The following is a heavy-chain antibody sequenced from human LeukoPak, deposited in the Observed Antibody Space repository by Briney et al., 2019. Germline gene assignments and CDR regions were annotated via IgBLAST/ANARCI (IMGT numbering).Heavy chain of an antibody. Sequence: SETLSLTCAVYGGSFSGYYWSWIRQPPGKGLEWTGEINHSGSTNYNPSLKSRVTISVDTSKNQFSLKLSSVTAADTAVYYCARGSEYCSSTSCQNQNFDYWGQGTLVTVSS. CDR3: ARGSEYCSSTSCQNQNFDY. J-gene: IGHJ4*02. CDR1: GGSFSGYY. CDR2: INHSGST. V-gene: IGHV4-34*01. D-gene: IGHD2-2*01.